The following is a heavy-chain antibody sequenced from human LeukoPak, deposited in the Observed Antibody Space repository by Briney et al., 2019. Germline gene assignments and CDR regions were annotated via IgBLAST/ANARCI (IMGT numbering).Heavy chain of an antibody. V-gene: IGHV4-61*02. CDR1: GGSISSGSYY. J-gene: IGHJ5*02. CDR3: ARKVGAPANWFDP. Sequence: PSETLSLTCTVSGGSISSGSYYWSWIRQPAGKGLEWIGRIYTSGSTNYNPSLKSRVTISVDTSKNQFSLKLSSVTAADTAVYYCARKVGAPANWFDPWGQGTLVTVSS. D-gene: IGHD1-26*01. CDR2: IYTSGST.